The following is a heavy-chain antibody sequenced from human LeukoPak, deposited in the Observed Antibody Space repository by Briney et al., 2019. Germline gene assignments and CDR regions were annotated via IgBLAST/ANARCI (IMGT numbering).Heavy chain of an antibody. CDR1: GFTFSSYA. CDR3: AKDPRGIVARRPNDY. CDR2: ISGSGGST. J-gene: IGHJ4*02. D-gene: IGHD6-6*01. V-gene: IGHV3-23*01. Sequence: PGGSLRLSCAASGFTFSSYAMSWVRQAPGKGLEWVSAISGSGGSTYYADSVKGRFTISRDNSKNTLYLQMNSLRAEDTAVYYCAKDPRGIVARRPNDYWGQGTLVTISS.